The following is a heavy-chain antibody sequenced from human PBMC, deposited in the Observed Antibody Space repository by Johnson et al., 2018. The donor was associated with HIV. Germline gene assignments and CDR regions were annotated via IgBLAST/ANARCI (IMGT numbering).Heavy chain of an antibody. CDR2: INWNGGST. CDR1: GFTFDDYG. CDR3: ARIRPANWGVNDAFDI. Sequence: LSCAASGFTFDDYGMSWVRQAPGKGLEWVSGINWNGGSTGYADSVKGRFTISRDNAKNSLYLQMNSLRAEDTAVYYCARIRPANWGVNDAFDIWGQGTMVTVSS. V-gene: IGHV3-20*04. D-gene: IGHD7-27*01. J-gene: IGHJ3*02.